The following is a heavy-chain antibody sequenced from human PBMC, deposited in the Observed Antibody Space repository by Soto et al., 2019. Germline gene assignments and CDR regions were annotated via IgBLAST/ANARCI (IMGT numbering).Heavy chain of an antibody. CDR1: GFDFRKYA. CDR3: ARAVDAAMDPLDY. D-gene: IGHD5-18*01. CDR2: TSDDGDIQ. V-gene: IGHV3-30-3*01. Sequence: GGSLRPSCAASGFDFRKYAMHWVRQSPGKGPEWVAITSDDGDIQYYADSVKGRFTISRDNSKNTLYLQMTTLRSEDAAVYFCARAVDAAMDPLDYWGQGTLVTVSS. J-gene: IGHJ4*02.